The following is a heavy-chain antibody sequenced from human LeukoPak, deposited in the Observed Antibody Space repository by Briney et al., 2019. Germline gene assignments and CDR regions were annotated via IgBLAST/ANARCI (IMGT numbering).Heavy chain of an antibody. Sequence: KPSETLSLTCAVYGGSFSGYYWSWIRQPPGKGLEWIGEINHSGSTNYNPSLKSRVTISVDTSKNQSSLKLSSVTAADKAVYYCARGYSSSWRAYYYYMDVWGKGTTVTVSS. D-gene: IGHD6-13*01. V-gene: IGHV4-34*01. CDR2: INHSGST. CDR1: GGSFSGYY. CDR3: ARGYSSSWRAYYYYMDV. J-gene: IGHJ6*03.